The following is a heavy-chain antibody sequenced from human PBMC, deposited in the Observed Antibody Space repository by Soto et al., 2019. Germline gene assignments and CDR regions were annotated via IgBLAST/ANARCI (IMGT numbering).Heavy chain of an antibody. CDR3: VKDIHEQWLVSHSEY. CDR1: GFTFESYA. J-gene: IGHJ4*02. CDR2: ISWNSGSI. V-gene: IGHV3-9*01. D-gene: IGHD6-19*01. Sequence: EVQLVESGGGSVQPGRSLRLSCVASGFTFESYAMHWVRQVPGKGLEWVSGISWNSGSIGYEDSVKGRFTISRDNAQKSLYLEMNSLRVEDTAFYYCVKDIHEQWLVSHSEYWAQGALVTVSS.